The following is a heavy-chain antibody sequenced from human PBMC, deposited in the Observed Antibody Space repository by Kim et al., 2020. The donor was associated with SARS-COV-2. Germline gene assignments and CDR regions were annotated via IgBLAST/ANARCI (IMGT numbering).Heavy chain of an antibody. Sequence: SETLSLTCTVSGGSISSYYWSWIRQPPGKGLEWIGYIYYSGGTNYNPSLKSRVTISVDTSKNQFSLKLSSVAAADTAVYYCARVTGSGWYNWFDPWGQGTLVTLSS. CDR2: IYYSGGT. D-gene: IGHD6-19*01. CDR3: ARVTGSGWYNWFDP. V-gene: IGHV4-59*01. CDR1: GGSISSYY. J-gene: IGHJ5*02.